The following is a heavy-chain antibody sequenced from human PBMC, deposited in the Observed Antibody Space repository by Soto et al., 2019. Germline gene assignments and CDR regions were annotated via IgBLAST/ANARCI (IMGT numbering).Heavy chain of an antibody. CDR1: GGSISSYY. CDR2: IYYSGST. J-gene: IGHJ4*02. V-gene: IGHV4-59*08. D-gene: IGHD5-18*01. Sequence: SETLSLTCTVSGGSISSYYWSWIRQPPGKGLEWIGYIYYSGSTNYNPSLKSRVTISVDTSKNQFSLKLSSVTAADTAVYYCARRRYSYGSDYWGQGTLVTSPQ. CDR3: ARRRYSYGSDY.